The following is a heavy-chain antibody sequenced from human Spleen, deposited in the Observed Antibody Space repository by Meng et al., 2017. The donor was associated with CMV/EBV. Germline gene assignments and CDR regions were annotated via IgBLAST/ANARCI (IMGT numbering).Heavy chain of an antibody. CDR3: ARGRKYYDILTGYSGGYYFDY. V-gene: IGHV4-38-2*02. D-gene: IGHD3-9*01. J-gene: IGHJ4*02. CDR1: GASISSGYY. CDR2: IYHSGSS. Sequence: SETLSLTCTVSGASISSGYYWGWIRQPPRGGLEWIGNIYHSGSSYYNPSLRSRVAMSVDTSKNQFSLKLSSVTAADTAVYYCARGRKYYDILTGYSGGYYFDYWGQGTLVTVSS.